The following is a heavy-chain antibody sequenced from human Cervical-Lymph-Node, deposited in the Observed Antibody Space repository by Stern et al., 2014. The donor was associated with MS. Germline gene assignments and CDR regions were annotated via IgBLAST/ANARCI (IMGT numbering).Heavy chain of an antibody. Sequence: VQLVQSGAEVKKPGASVKVSCKAAGYSFTGNSIHWLRQAPGQGLEWMGPTNPNSGDSNYALKFQGRVTMTRDTSISTAYMNLNRLGIDDTAVYYCARERGRAGPAMADYWGQGTLVTVSS. CDR2: TNPNSGDS. J-gene: IGHJ4*02. V-gene: IGHV1-2*06. CDR3: ARERGRAGPAMADY. CDR1: GYSFTGNS. D-gene: IGHD5-18*01.